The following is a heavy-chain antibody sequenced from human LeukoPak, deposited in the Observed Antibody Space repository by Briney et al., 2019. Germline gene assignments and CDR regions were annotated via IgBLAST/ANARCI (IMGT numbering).Heavy chain of an antibody. J-gene: IGHJ6*02. D-gene: IGHD1-1*01. Sequence: ASVKVSCKVSGYTLTELSMHWVRQAPGKGLEWMGGFDPEDGETIYAQKFQGRVTMTTDTSTSTAYMELRSLRSDDTAVYYCARDSDQLPAPPYYYYGMDVWGQGTTVTVSS. CDR2: FDPEDGET. CDR3: ARDSDQLPAPPYYYYGMDV. CDR1: GYTLTELS. V-gene: IGHV1-24*01.